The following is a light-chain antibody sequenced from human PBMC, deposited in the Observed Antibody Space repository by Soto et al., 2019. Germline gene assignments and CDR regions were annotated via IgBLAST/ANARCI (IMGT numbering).Light chain of an antibody. CDR2: DAV. J-gene: IGKJ1*01. CDR3: LQYDKWPLWT. Sequence: IVLPQSPVTLSLSPGEGATLSCRASQSVTGTNLAWYQQRAGQAPRLLIYDAVRRATGIPDRFSGSGSGTDFTITISSLQSDDFAVYYCLQYDKWPLWTFGQGTKVEIK. CDR1: QSVTGTN. V-gene: IGKV3-20*01.